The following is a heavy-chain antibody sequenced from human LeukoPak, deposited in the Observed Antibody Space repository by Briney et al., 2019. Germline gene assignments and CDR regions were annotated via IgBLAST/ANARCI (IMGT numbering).Heavy chain of an antibody. CDR1: GFTFSDYY. V-gene: IGHV3-23*01. CDR2: ISGSGGST. D-gene: IGHD6-19*01. Sequence: GGSLRLPCAASGFTFSDYYMSWIRQAPGKGLEWVSAISGSGGSTYYADSVKGRFTISRDNSKNTLYLQMNSLRAEDTAVYYCALSSGWYGGTSGYWGQGTLVTVSS. J-gene: IGHJ4*02. CDR3: ALSSGWYGGTSGY.